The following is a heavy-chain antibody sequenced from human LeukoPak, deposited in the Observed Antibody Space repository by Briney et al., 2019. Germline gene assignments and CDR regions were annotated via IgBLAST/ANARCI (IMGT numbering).Heavy chain of an antibody. Sequence: GGSLRLSCAASGFTFSSYGMSWVRQAPGKGLEWVSGIIGSGGSTYYADSVKGRFTISRDNSKNTLYLQMNSLRAEDTAVYYCAKERGTAMVRSYYMDVWGKGTTVTVSS. CDR2: IIGSGGST. CDR3: AKERGTAMVRSYYMDV. CDR1: GFTFSSYG. J-gene: IGHJ6*03. V-gene: IGHV3-23*01. D-gene: IGHD5-18*01.